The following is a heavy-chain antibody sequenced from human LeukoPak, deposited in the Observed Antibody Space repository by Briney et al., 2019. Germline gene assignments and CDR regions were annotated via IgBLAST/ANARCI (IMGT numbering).Heavy chain of an antibody. Sequence: ASVKVSCKASGYTFTGYYMHWVRQAPGQGLEWMGWINPNSGGTNYAQKFQGRVTMTRDTSISTAYMELSRLRSDDTAVYYCARDFSWFGELFGYYYGMDAWGQGTTVTVSS. CDR1: GYTFTGYY. CDR3: ARDFSWFGELFGYYYGMDA. D-gene: IGHD3-10*01. CDR2: INPNSGGT. V-gene: IGHV1-2*02. J-gene: IGHJ6*02.